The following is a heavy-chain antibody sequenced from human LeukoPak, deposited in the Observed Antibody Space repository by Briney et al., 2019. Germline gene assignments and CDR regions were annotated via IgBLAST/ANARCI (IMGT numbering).Heavy chain of an antibody. CDR1: GFTFSDAW. CDR3: TTGNFGPY. V-gene: IGHV3-15*07. D-gene: IGHD3-10*01. J-gene: IGHJ4*02. CDR2: IKRKTVGGTT. Sequence: PGGSLRLSCAASGFTFSDAWMNWVRQAPGKGLEWVGRIKRKTVGGTTDYVAPVKGRFIISRDDSKNTLYLQMNSLKTEDTAFYYCTTGNFGPYWGQGTLVTVSS.